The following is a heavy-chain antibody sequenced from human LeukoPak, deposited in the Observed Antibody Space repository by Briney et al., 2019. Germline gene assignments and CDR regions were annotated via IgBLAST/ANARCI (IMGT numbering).Heavy chain of an antibody. Sequence: AGGSLRLSCAASGFTVSNNYMSWVRQAPGKGLEWVSVIYSGGSTYYADSVKGRFTISRDNSKNTLYLQMNSLRAEDTAVYYCAGDLRGNYGSGVDYWGQGTLVTVSS. D-gene: IGHD3-10*01. CDR1: GFTVSNNY. V-gene: IGHV3-66*01. CDR2: IYSGGST. J-gene: IGHJ4*02. CDR3: AGDLRGNYGSGVDY.